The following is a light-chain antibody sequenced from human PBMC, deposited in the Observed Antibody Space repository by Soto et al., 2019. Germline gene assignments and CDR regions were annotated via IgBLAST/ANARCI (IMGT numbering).Light chain of an antibody. CDR1: RSNIGRNY. Sequence: QSVLTQPPSVSAAPGQKVTISCSGTRSNIGRNYVSWYQQVPGAPPKLLIYDNTQRPSGVPDRFSGSRSGTSATLGISGLQTGDEANYFCATWDVNLGPGWLFGGGTKLTVL. CDR3: ATWDVNLGPGWL. CDR2: DNT. J-gene: IGLJ3*02. V-gene: IGLV1-51*01.